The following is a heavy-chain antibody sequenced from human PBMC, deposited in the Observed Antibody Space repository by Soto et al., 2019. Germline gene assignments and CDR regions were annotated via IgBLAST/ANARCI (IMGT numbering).Heavy chain of an antibody. J-gene: IGHJ6*02. V-gene: IGHV3-33*01. CDR3: ARDLVRTNGPYYYYYGMDV. CDR2: IWYDGSNK. CDR1: GFTFSSYG. Sequence: GGSLRLSCAASGFTFSSYGMHWVRQAPGKGLEWVAVIWYDGSNKYYADSVKGRFTISRDNSKNTLYLQMNSLRAEDTAVYYCARDLVRTNGPYYYYYGMDVWGQGTTVTVSS. D-gene: IGHD2-21*01.